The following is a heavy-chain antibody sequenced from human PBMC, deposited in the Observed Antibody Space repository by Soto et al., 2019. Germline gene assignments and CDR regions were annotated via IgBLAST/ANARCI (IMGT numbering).Heavy chain of an antibody. Sequence: QVQLVQSGAEVKKPGASVKVSCKASGYTFTSYGISWVRQAPGQGLEWMGWISAYNGNTNYAQKLQGRVTMTTDTSTSTADMELRSLRSDDTAVYYCARHPYYDFWSGPYYFDYWGQGTLVTVSS. CDR3: ARHPYYDFWSGPYYFDY. CDR1: GYTFTSYG. V-gene: IGHV1-18*01. J-gene: IGHJ4*02. CDR2: ISAYNGNT. D-gene: IGHD3-3*01.